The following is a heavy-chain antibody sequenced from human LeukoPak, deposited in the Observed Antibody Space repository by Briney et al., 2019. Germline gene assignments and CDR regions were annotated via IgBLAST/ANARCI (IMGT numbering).Heavy chain of an antibody. V-gene: IGHV1-58*01. Sequence: ASVKVSCKASGFTFTSSAVQWVRQARGQRLEWIGWIVVGSGNTNYAQKFQERVTITRDMSTSTAYMELSSLRSEDTAVYYCAAHLLYSSSWYLEFDYWGQGTLVTVSS. CDR1: GFTFTSSA. J-gene: IGHJ4*02. CDR2: IVVGSGNT. CDR3: AAHLLYSSSWYLEFDY. D-gene: IGHD6-13*01.